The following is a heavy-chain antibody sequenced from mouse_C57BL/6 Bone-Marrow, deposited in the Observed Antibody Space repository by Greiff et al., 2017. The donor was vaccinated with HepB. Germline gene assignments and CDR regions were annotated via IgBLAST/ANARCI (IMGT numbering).Heavy chain of an antibody. CDR2: IDPSASYT. CDR1: GYSFTSYW. Sequence: QVQLQQPGAELVRPGTSVKLSCRASGYSFTSYWMYWVMQRPGTGLEWIGVIDPSASYTNYNQKFKGNAPLTVDTSYSTAYMQLSSLTSEVSAVYYCAQLGRWVASWRPGTPLPASS. J-gene: IGHJ2*01. V-gene: IGHV1-59*01. D-gene: IGHD1-1*02. CDR3: AQLGRWVAS.